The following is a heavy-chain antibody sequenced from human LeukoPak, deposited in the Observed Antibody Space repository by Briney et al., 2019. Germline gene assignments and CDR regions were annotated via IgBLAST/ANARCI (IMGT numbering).Heavy chain of an antibody. J-gene: IGHJ4*02. Sequence: GGSLRLSCAASGFTFSDQYMDWVRQAPGKGLECVSGISGSGDSTYYADSVKGRFTISRDNSKNTLYLQMNSLRAEDTALYYCAKDRSLVPAALNYWGQGTLVIVSS. D-gene: IGHD2-2*01. V-gene: IGHV3-23*01. CDR3: AKDRSLVPAALNY. CDR2: ISGSGDST. CDR1: GFTFSDQY.